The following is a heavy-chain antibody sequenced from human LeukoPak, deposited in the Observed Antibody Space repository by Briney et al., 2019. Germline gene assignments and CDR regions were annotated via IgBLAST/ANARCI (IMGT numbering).Heavy chain of an antibody. CDR2: ISYDGSKK. D-gene: IGHD4-17*01. V-gene: IGHV3-30*18. J-gene: IGHJ4*02. Sequence: GGSLRLSCAASGFTFSSYGMHWVRQAPGKGLEWVAVISYDGSKKYYADSVKGRFTISRDNSKNTLYLQMNSLRAEDTAVYYCAKALDTVYFDYWGQGTLVTVSS. CDR1: GFTFSSYG. CDR3: AKALDTVYFDY.